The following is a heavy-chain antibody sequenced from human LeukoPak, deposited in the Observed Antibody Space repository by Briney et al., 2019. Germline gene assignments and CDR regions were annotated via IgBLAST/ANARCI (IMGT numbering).Heavy chain of an antibody. J-gene: IGHJ3*02. CDR3: ARDYYDSRGEAFDI. CDR1: GDSICSHY. V-gene: IGHV4-59*11. CDR2: IFYVGST. Sequence: PSETLSLTCTVSGDSICSHYWSWLRQPPGKGLEWFGYIFYVGSTNYNPSLKSRVTISVDTSKNQFSLKLNSVTAADTAVYYCARDYYDSRGEAFDIWGQGTMVTVSS. D-gene: IGHD3-22*01.